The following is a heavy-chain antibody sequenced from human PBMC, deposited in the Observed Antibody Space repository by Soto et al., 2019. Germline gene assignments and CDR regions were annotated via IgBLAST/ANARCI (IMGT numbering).Heavy chain of an antibody. Sequence: EVQLLESGGGLEQPGGSLRLSCAASGFTFSSYAMSWVRQAPGKGLEWVSGISGSGGSTYYADSVKGRFTISRDNSKNTLYLQMNSLRAEDTAVYYCAKSPPKECSGGSCYRNWYFDLWGRGTLVTVSS. CDR1: GFTFSSYA. J-gene: IGHJ2*01. CDR3: AKSPPKECSGGSCYRNWYFDL. D-gene: IGHD2-15*01. V-gene: IGHV3-23*01. CDR2: ISGSGGST.